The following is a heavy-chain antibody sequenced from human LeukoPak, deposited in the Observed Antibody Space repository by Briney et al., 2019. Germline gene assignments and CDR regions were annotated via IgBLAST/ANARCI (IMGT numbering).Heavy chain of an antibody. CDR1: GFTFSSYA. CDR2: ISGSGGST. D-gene: IGHD3-22*01. J-gene: IGHJ4*02. V-gene: IGHV3-23*01. Sequence: GGSLRLSCAASGFTFSSYAMSWVRQAPGKGLEWVSAISGSGGSTYYADSVKGRFTISRDNSKNTLYLQMNSLRAEDTAVYYCAKKGSGRTYYYDSSGYYYLIDYWGQGTLVTVSS. CDR3: AKKGSGRTYYYDSSGYYYLIDY.